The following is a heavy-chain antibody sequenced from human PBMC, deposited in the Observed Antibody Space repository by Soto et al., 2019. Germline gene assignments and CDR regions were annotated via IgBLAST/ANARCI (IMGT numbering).Heavy chain of an antibody. CDR2: IYYSGST. D-gene: IGHD6-19*01. Sequence: QVQLQESGPGLVKPSQTLSLTCTVSGGSISSGGYYWSWIRQHPGKGLGGIGYIYYSGSTYYNPSLKSRVNRSVDTSKNQFSLKLSSVTAADTAVYYCARDGGEQWLGNDAFDIWGQGTMVTVSS. CDR1: GGSISSGGYY. V-gene: IGHV4-31*03. J-gene: IGHJ3*02. CDR3: ARDGGEQWLGNDAFDI.